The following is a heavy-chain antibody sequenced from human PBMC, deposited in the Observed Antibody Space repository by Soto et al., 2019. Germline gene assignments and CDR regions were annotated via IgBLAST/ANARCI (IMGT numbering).Heavy chain of an antibody. CDR1: GGTFRSYA. D-gene: IGHD5-18*01. Sequence: SVKVSRKASGGTFRSYAISWVRQAPGQGLEWMGGIIPIFGTANYAQEFQGRVTITADEPTSTAYMELSSLRSEDTAVYYCAVAARGYSYCFDYWCQGTLVTVSS. J-gene: IGHJ4*02. CDR3: AVAARGYSYCFDY. CDR2: IIPIFGTA. V-gene: IGHV1-69*13.